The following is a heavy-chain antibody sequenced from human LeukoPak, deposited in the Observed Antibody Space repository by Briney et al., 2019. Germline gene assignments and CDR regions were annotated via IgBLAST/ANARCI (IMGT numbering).Heavy chain of an antibody. V-gene: IGHV1-8*01. CDR3: ARMYYDILTGWNYYYYYMDV. Sequence: ASVTVSGKASGYTYNRHDRNFVRQATGVGRDRTGQMNSNSRNTGYEQKFQGIVTMNRNTSLSTAYMELSSLRSADTAVYYCARMYYDILTGWNYYYYYMDVWGKGTTVTVSS. J-gene: IGHJ6*03. CDR2: MNSNSRNT. CDR1: GYTYNRHD. D-gene: IGHD3-9*01.